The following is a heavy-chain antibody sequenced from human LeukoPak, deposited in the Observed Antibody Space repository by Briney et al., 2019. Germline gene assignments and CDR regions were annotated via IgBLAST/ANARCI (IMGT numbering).Heavy chain of an antibody. CDR1: GGSISSYY. Sequence: SETLSLTCTVSGGSISSYYWSWIRQPPGKGLEWIGSIYYSGSTYYNPSLKSRVTISVDTSKNQFSLKLSSVTAADTAVYYCASTYSSSSGIDYWGQGTLVTVSS. V-gene: IGHV4-39*01. CDR2: IYYSGST. CDR3: ASTYSSSSGIDY. D-gene: IGHD6-6*01. J-gene: IGHJ4*02.